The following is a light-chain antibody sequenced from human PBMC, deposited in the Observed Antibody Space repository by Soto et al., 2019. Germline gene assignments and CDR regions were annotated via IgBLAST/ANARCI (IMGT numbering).Light chain of an antibody. CDR2: DAS. V-gene: IGKV1-5*01. CDR3: KQYKSYLYT. CDR1: RSISSW. Sequence: DIQMTQSPSTLSASVGDRVTITCRASRSISSWLAWYQQKPGKAPKLLIYDASSLESGVPSRFSGSGSGTEFTLTISSLQPDDFATYYCKQYKSYLYTFGQGTKLEIK. J-gene: IGKJ2*01.